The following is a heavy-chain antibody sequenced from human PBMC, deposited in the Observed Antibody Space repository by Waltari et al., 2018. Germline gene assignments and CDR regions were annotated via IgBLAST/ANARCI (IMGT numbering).Heavy chain of an antibody. Sequence: QVQLVQSGAEVKKPGASVKVSCKASGYTFTSYDINWVRQATGQGLEWMGWMNPNIGNTGYAQKFQGRVTMTRNTSISTAYMELSSLRSEDTAVYYCARPHSSGWWYLDYFDYWGQGTLVTVSS. CDR2: MNPNIGNT. V-gene: IGHV1-8*02. CDR1: GYTFTSYD. D-gene: IGHD6-19*01. CDR3: ARPHSSGWWYLDYFDY. J-gene: IGHJ4*02.